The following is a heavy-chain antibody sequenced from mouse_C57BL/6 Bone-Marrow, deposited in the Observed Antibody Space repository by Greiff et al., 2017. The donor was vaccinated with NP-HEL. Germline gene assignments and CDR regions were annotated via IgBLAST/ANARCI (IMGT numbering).Heavy chain of an antibody. V-gene: IGHV5-4*01. D-gene: IGHD1-1*01. J-gene: IGHJ4*01. Sequence: DVKLVESGGGLVKPGGSLKLSCAASGFTFSSYAMSWVRQTPEKRLEWVATISDGGSYTYYPDNVKGRFTISRDNAKNNLYLQMSHLKSEDTAMYYCARDWDTTVVAPYYAMDYWGQGTSVTVSS. CDR2: ISDGGSYT. CDR3: ARDWDTTVVAPYYAMDY. CDR1: GFTFSSYA.